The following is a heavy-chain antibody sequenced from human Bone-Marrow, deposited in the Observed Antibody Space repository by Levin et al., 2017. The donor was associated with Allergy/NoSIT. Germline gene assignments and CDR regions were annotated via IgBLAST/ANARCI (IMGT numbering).Heavy chain of an antibody. Sequence: GGSLRLSCAASGFRFSTFGMGWVRQAPGKGLEWVANILHNGSEEFYADSVKGRFTISRDNSKSTLSLQMNSLRVEDTAGYYCAKYYGAYGFCFDSWGQGTLVTVSS. V-gene: IGHV3-30*18. J-gene: IGHJ4*02. CDR2: ILHNGSEE. CDR3: AKYYGAYGFCFDS. D-gene: IGHD4-17*01. CDR1: GFRFSTFG.